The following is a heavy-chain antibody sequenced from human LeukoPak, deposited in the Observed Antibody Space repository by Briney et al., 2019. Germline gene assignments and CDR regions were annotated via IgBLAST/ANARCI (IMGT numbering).Heavy chain of an antibody. Sequence: PGRSLRLSCAVSGFTFSTYGMHWVRQAPGEGLEWVASISYDGSNKYYADSVKGRFTVSRDNSKNTLYLQMNSLRAEDTAVYYCAKGGCSSTSCYGNSWGQGTLVTVSS. CDR1: GFTFSTYG. V-gene: IGHV3-30*18. D-gene: IGHD2-2*01. CDR2: ISYDGSNK. CDR3: AKGGCSSTSCYGNS. J-gene: IGHJ4*02.